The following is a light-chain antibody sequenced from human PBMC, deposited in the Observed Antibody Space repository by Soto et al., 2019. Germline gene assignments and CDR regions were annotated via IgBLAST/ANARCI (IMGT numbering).Light chain of an antibody. CDR1: QGIGDT. CDR2: DTS. J-gene: IGKJ4*01. V-gene: IGKV3-15*01. CDR3: QPYNNLPLT. Sequence: MRQSPATLSVSPGEGATRSCRASQGIGDTLAWYQHKPGQTPRLLIYDTSTRATGVPTRFSGSRPGAEFTLTINSLQSEDFAVYYCQPYNNLPLTFGGGTKVDIK.